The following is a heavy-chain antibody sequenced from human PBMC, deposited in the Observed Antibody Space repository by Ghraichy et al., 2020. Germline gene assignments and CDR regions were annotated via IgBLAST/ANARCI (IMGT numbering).Heavy chain of an antibody. V-gene: IGHV3-73*01. CDR2: IRSKANNYAN. CDR1: GFTFSGSA. CDR3: THDADSGSYLCSDY. D-gene: IGHD1-26*01. J-gene: IGHJ4*02. Sequence: GESLNISCAASGFTFSGSAMHWVRQAPGKGLEWVGRIRSKANNYANAYAATVRIRISIYSDDSKNTAYMQMNSLKAEDTSVYYCTHDADSGSYLCSDYWGQGTQVTVSS.